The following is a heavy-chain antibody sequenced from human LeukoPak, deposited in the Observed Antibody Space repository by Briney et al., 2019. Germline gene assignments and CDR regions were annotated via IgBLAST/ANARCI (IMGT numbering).Heavy chain of an antibody. CDR2: IYYSGST. CDR3: ARNGGHSDFDH. Sequence: SETLSLTCAVSSGSISSRGCWTWVRQSPGKGLEWIGEIYYSGSTNYNSSLKNRVTISLDKSKNQFSLKLASVTAADTAMYYCARNGGHSDFDHWGPGTLVTVSS. CDR1: SGSISSRGC. D-gene: IGHD4-23*01. J-gene: IGHJ4*02. V-gene: IGHV4-4*02.